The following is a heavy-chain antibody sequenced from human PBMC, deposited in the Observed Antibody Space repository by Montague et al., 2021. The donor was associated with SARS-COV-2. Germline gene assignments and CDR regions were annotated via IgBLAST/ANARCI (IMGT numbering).Heavy chain of an antibody. CDR2: TYNSGTT. CDR1: GDSTSCPNCY. J-gene: IGHJ5*02. Sequence: SETLSLTCTVSGDSTSCPNCYWGWIRQAPGKGLDWIGTTYNSGTTYYNPSLKSRLTISIYTSKNQFSLKLTSVTAADTAVYYCARHRNYGDHSLDNWFHPWGQGTLVTVSS. D-gene: IGHD4-17*01. V-gene: IGHV4-39*01. CDR3: ARHRNYGDHSLDNWFHP.